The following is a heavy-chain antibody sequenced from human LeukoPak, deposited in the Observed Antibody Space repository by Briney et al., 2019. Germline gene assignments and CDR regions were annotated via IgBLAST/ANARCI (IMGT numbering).Heavy chain of an antibody. Sequence: GGSLRLSCAGSGFPFSSHGMNWVRQAPGKGLEWVSGISPGGGPTYYADSVKGRFSISRDDLKNTLYLQMTNLRAEDTAVYYCAKAAHTMVRGVIYSDYWGQGTLVTVSS. V-gene: IGHV3-23*01. CDR3: AKAAHTMVRGVIYSDY. D-gene: IGHD3-10*01. CDR2: ISPGGGPT. J-gene: IGHJ4*02. CDR1: GFPFSSHG.